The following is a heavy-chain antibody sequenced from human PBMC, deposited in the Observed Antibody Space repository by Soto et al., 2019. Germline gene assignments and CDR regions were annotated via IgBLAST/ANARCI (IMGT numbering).Heavy chain of an antibody. CDR1: SGSISSGGYY. Sequence: QVQLQESGPGLVKPSQTLSLTCTVSSGSISSGGYYWSWIRQHPGKGLEWIGYIYYSGITYYNQSLKSRVTISVDTSKNQFSLKLSSVTAADTAVYYCARWPQLEPRFDYWGQGTLVTVSS. J-gene: IGHJ4*02. D-gene: IGHD1-1*01. CDR2: IYYSGIT. CDR3: ARWPQLEPRFDY. V-gene: IGHV4-31*03.